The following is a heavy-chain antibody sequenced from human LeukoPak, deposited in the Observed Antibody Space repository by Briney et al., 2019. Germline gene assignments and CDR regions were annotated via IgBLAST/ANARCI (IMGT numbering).Heavy chain of an antibody. V-gene: IGHV3-66*01. CDR1: GFSVSNNY. CDR3: ASDSYSPEYFQH. J-gene: IGHJ1*01. Sequence: PGGSLRLSCAASGFSVSNNYMSWVRQAPGKGLEWVSGSYSGGSTFYADSVKGRFTISRDNSKNTLYLQMNSLRAEDTAVYYCASDSYSPEYFQHWGQGTLVTVSS. D-gene: IGHD2-15*01. CDR2: SYSGGST.